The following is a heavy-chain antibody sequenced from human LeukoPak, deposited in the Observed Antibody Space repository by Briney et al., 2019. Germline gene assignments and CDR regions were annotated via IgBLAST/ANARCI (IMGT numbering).Heavy chain of an antibody. CDR1: GGSISSGGYY. CDR2: IYHSGST. V-gene: IGHV4-30-2*01. J-gene: IGHJ5*02. D-gene: IGHD2-15*01. Sequence: SETLSLTCTVSGGSISSGGYYWSWIRQPPGKGLEWIGYIYHSGSTYYNPSLKSRVTISVDRSKNQFSLKLSSVTAADTAVYYCAREYCSGGSCPNWLDPWGQGTLVTVSS. CDR3: AREYCSGGSCPNWLDP.